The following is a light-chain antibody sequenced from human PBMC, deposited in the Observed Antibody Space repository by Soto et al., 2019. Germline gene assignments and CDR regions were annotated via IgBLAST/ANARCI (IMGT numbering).Light chain of an antibody. CDR1: QSISSW. Sequence: DIQMTQSPSTLSASVGARVTITCRASQSISSWLAWYQQKPGQAPKLLIYDASSLESGVPSRFSGSGSGTEFTLTISSLQPDDFATYYCQQYNSYPMYTFGQGTKLEIK. CDR3: QQYNSYPMYT. CDR2: DAS. J-gene: IGKJ2*01. V-gene: IGKV1-5*01.